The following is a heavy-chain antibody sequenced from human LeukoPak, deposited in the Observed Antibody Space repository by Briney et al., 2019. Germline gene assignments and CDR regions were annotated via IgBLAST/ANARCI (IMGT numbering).Heavy chain of an antibody. CDR3: VKDSRDGFLPDY. V-gene: IGHV3-64D*06. CDR2: VSSSGGST. D-gene: IGHD5-24*01. CDR1: GFTFSTYT. Sequence: GGSLRLSCSASGFTFSTYTMHWVRQAPGKGLEYVSAVSSSGGSTYYADSVKGRFTISRDNSRNTLYLQMSSLRTKDTAVYYCVKDSRDGFLPDYWGQGTLVTVSS. J-gene: IGHJ4*02.